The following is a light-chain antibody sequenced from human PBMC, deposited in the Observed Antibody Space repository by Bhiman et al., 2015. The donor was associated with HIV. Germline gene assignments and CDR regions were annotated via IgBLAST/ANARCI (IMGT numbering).Light chain of an antibody. J-gene: IGLJ2*01. Sequence: SYELTQPPSVSVSPGQTASITCSGDKLGDRYVCWYQQKPGQSPVLVIYQDNRRPSGIPERFSASNSGNTATLTISGTQAMDEADYYCQAWDNSAVLFGGGTKLAVL. CDR2: QDN. CDR3: QAWDNSAVL. CDR1: KLGDRY. V-gene: IGLV3-1*01.